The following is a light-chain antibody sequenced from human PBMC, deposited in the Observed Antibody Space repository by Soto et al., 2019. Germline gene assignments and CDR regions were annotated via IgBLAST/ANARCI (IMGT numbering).Light chain of an antibody. V-gene: IGKV3-11*01. CDR2: DAS. J-gene: IGKJ4*01. CDR3: QQYNNWPRLT. CDR1: QSVSSY. Sequence: EIVLTQSPVTLSLSPGERATLSCRASQSVSSYLAWYQQKPGQAPRLLIYDASNRATGIPARFSGSGSGTDFTLTISRLEPEDFAVYYCQQYNNWPRLTFGGGTKVDIK.